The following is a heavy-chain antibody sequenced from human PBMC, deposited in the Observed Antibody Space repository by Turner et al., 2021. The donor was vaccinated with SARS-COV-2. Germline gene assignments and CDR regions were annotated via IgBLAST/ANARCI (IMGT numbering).Heavy chain of an antibody. D-gene: IGHD4-17*01. Sequence: SCTVSRYTLTELSMHWVRQAPGKGLEWMGGFDPDDGETIYEQKFQGRVTMTEDTSTDTAYMELSSLLSEDMAVYDCATAVPIMVGPNYGDYYYHYGMDVWGHGTPVTASS. CDR3: ATAVPIMVGPNYGDYYYHYGMDV. CDR1: RYTLTELS. CDR2: FDPDDGET. V-gene: IGHV1-24*01. J-gene: IGHJ6*02.